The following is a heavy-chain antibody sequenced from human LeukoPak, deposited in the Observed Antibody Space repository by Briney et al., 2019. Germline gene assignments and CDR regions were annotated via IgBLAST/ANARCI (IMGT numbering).Heavy chain of an antibody. D-gene: IGHD3-10*01. CDR2: IKQDGSEK. V-gene: IGHV3-7*01. CDR1: GFTFSSYW. J-gene: IGHJ3*02. CDR3: ARVGTMVRGVMHAFDI. Sequence: PGGSLRLSCAASGFTFSSYWMSWVRQAPGKGLEWVANIKQDGSEKYYVDSVKGRFTISRDNAKNSLYLQMNSLRAEDTAVYYCARVGTMVRGVMHAFDIWGQGTMVTVSS.